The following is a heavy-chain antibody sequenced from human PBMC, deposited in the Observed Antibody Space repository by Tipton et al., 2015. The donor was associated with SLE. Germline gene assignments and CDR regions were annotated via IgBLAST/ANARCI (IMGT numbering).Heavy chain of an antibody. Sequence: TLSLTCTVSGASFRNHYWSWIRQSPGKGLEWIGYVYGTGNTYYNPSLRSRVTMSVDTSKNQFSLKVTSVTAADTAVYYCARDVENWVDPWGQGTLVTVSS. CDR3: ARDVENWVDP. CDR1: GASFRNHY. V-gene: IGHV4-4*08. D-gene: IGHD2-21*01. J-gene: IGHJ5*02. CDR2: VYGTGNT.